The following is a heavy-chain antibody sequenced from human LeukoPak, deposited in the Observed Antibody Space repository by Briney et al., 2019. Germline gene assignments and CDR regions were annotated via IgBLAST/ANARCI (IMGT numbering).Heavy chain of an antibody. D-gene: IGHD6-19*01. CDR2: IYYSGST. J-gene: IGHJ4*02. V-gene: IGHV4-59*08. CDR1: GGSISSYY. CDR3: ARRSSGWALDY. Sequence: KSSETLSLTCTVSGGSISSYYWRWIRQPPGKGLEWIGYIYYSGSTNYNPSLKSRVTISVDTSKNQFSLKLSSVTAADTAVYYCARRSSGWALDYWGQGTLVTVSS.